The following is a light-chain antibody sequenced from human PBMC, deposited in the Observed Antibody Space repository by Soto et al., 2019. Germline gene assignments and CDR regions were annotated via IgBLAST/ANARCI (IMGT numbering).Light chain of an antibody. CDR2: DTS. CDR3: LLSYSGARI. J-gene: IGLJ2*01. Sequence: QAVVTQEPSLTVSPGGTVTLTCGSNTGTVTSGHYPYWFQQKPGQAPRTLIYDTSNKHSWTPARFSGSLLGGKAALTLSGAQPEDAAEYYCLLSYSGARIFGGGTKVTVL. V-gene: IGLV7-46*01. CDR1: TGTVTSGHY.